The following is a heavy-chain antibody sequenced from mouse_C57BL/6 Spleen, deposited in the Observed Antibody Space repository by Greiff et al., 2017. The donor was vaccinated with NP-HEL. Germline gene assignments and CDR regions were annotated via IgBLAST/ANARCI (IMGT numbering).Heavy chain of an antibody. CDR1: GYTFTSYG. Sequence: VHLVESGAELARPGASVKLSCKASGYTFTSYGISWVKQRTGQGLEWIGEIYPRSGNTYYNEKFKGKATLTADKSSSTAYMELRSLTSEDSAVYFCARERIYYDSFYAMDYWGQGTSVTVSS. CDR2: IYPRSGNT. J-gene: IGHJ4*01. D-gene: IGHD2-4*01. V-gene: IGHV1-81*01. CDR3: ARERIYYDSFYAMDY.